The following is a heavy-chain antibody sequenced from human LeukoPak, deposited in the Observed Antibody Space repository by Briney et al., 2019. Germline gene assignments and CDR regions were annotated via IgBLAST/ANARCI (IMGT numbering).Heavy chain of an antibody. CDR3: ARGGALPPISTNYWIEVWFGELYYYYGMDV. D-gene: IGHD3-10*01. CDR1: GYTFTSNY. Sequence: GASVKVSCKASGYTFTSNYMHWVRQAPGQGLEWMGIINPSGGSTSYAQKFQGRVTMTRNTSISTAYMELSSLRSEDTAVYYCARGGALPPISTNYWIEVWFGELYYYYGMDVWGQGTTVTVSS. J-gene: IGHJ6*02. V-gene: IGHV1-46*01. CDR2: INPSGGST.